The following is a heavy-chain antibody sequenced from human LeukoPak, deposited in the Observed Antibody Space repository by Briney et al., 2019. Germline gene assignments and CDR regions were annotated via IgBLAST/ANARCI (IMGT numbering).Heavy chain of an antibody. D-gene: IGHD1-14*01. J-gene: IGHJ5*02. V-gene: IGHV5-10-1*01. CDR3: ARLGIFTEYNWFDP. CDR2: IDPSDSYT. CDR1: GYSFTSCW. Sequence: GESLKISCKGPGYSFTSCWISWVRQMPGKGLEWLGRIDPSDSYTNYSPSFQGHVTISADKSISTAYLQWSSLKASDTAMYYCARLGIFTEYNWFDPWGQGTLVTVSS.